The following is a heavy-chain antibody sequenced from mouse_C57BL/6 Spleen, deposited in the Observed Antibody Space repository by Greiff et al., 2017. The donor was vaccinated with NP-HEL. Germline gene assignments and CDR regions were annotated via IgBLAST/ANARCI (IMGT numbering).Heavy chain of an antibody. D-gene: IGHD2-4*01. J-gene: IGHJ3*01. CDR1: GYTFTDYN. CDR3: ASHRDYDYSWFAY. V-gene: IGHV1-18*01. Sequence: EVQLVESGPELVKPGASVKIPCKASGYTFTDYNMDWVKQSHGKSLEWIGDLNPNNGGTIYNQNFKGKATLTVDKSSSTAYMDLRSLTSKDTAVYYCASHRDYDYSWFAYWGQGTLVTVSA. CDR2: LNPNNGGT.